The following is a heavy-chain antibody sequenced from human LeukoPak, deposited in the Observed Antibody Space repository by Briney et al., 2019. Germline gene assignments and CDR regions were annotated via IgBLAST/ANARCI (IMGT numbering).Heavy chain of an antibody. J-gene: IGHJ4*02. CDR1: GFTFSDYY. D-gene: IGHD5-18*01. CDR3: AREPAMGLYYFDY. V-gene: IGHV3-11*04. CDR2: ISSSGSTI. Sequence: SGGSLRLSCAASGFTFSDYYMSWIRQAPGKGLEWVSYISSSGSTIYYADSVKGRFTISRDNAKNSLYLQMNSLRAEDTAVYYCAREPAMGLYYFDYWGQGTLVTVSS.